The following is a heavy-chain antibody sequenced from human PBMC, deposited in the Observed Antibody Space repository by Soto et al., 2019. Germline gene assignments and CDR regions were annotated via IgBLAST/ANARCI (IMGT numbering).Heavy chain of an antibody. CDR3: GRHEAGMFSSSPHYYSYGMAV. V-gene: IGHV1-69*01. CDR2: IIPIFGTA. D-gene: IGHD6-6*01. J-gene: IGHJ6*02. CDR1: GGTFSSYA. Sequence: QVQLVQSGAEVKKPGSSVKVSCKASGGTFSSYAISWVRQAPGQGREWMGGIIPIFGTANYAQKFQGRDTITAEESTSTASMELSSMRPEDTAVYYCGRHEAGMFSSSPHYYSYGMAVWGRGTTVTVSS.